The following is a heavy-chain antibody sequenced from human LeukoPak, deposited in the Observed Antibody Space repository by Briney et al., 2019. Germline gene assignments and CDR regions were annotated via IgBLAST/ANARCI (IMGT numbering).Heavy chain of an antibody. D-gene: IGHD2-15*01. CDR1: GFTFISYA. J-gene: IGHJ4*02. CDR3: AKRSCSGGSCNFDY. V-gene: IGHV3-23*01. CDR2: IGDSGGAT. Sequence: GGSLRLSCAASGFTFISYAMGWVRQATGKGLEWVSAIGDSGGATNYADSVKGRFTISRDNSKNTLYLQMNSLRAEDTAVYYCAKRSCSGGSCNFDYWGQGTLVTVSS.